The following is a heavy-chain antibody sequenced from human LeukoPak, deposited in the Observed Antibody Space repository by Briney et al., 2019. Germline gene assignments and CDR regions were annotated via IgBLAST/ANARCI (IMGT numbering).Heavy chain of an antibody. CDR2: IYTSGST. Sequence: PSETLSLTCTVSGGSISSYYWSWIRQPPGKGLEWIGYIYTSGSTNYNPSLKSRVTISVDTSKNQFSLKLSSVTAADTAVYYCARLRGADYDILTGYYMGLWFDPWGQETLVTVSS. CDR3: ARLRGADYDILTGYYMGLWFDP. J-gene: IGHJ5*02. V-gene: IGHV4-4*09. D-gene: IGHD3-9*01. CDR1: GGSISSYY.